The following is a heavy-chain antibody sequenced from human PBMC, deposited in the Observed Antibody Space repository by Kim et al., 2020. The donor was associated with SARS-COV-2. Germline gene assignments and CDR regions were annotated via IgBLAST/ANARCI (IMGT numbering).Heavy chain of an antibody. CDR3: ARRHGCGGSCYSYYGMDV. D-gene: IGHD2-15*01. CDR1: GYSFTSYW. V-gene: IGHV5-51*01. J-gene: IGHJ6*02. CDR2: IYPGDSDT. Sequence: GESLKISCKGSGYSFTSYWIGWVRQMPGKGLEWMGIIYPGDSDTRYSPSFQGQVTISADKSISTAYLQWSSLKASDTAMYYCARRHGCGGSCYSYYGMDVWGQGTTVTVSS.